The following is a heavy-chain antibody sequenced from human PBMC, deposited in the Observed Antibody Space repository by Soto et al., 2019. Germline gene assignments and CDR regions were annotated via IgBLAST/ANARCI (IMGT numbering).Heavy chain of an antibody. CDR2: IYYSGST. D-gene: IGHD3-9*01. Sequence: SETLSLTCTVSGGSISSYYWSWIRQPPGKVLGWIGYIYYSGSTNYNPSLKSRVTISVDTSKNQFSLKLSSVTAADTAVYYCARRLTGWFDPWGQGTLVTASS. V-gene: IGHV4-59*01. J-gene: IGHJ5*02. CDR3: ARRLTGWFDP. CDR1: GGSISSYY.